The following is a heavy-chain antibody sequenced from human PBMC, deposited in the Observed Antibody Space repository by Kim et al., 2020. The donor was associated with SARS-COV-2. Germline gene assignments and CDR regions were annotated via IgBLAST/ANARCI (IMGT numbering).Heavy chain of an antibody. CDR2: ISGTGTIT. Sequence: GGSLRLSCATSGFTLSLYSMNWVRQSPGKGLEWVSHISGTGTITKHADSVRGRFTISRDNAKNSLFLQMNGLRAEDTAVYYCVRENYWAFDIWGQGRMAT. V-gene: IGHV3-48*04. CDR3: VRENYWAFDI. CDR1: GFTLSLYS. J-gene: IGHJ3*02. D-gene: IGHD2-15*01.